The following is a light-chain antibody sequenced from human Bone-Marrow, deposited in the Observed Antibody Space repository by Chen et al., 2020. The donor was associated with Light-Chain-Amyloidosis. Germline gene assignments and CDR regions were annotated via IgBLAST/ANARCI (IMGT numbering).Light chain of an antibody. J-gene: IGLJ2*01. CDR2: RDT. CDR3: QSADSSGTYEVI. V-gene: IGLV3-25*03. CDR1: DLPTKY. Sequence: SYELPQPPSVSVSPGPTARITCSGDDLPTKYAYWYKQKPGQAPVLVIHRDTERPSGISERFSGSSSGTTATLTISGVQAEDEADYHCQSADSSGTYEVIFGGGTKLTVL.